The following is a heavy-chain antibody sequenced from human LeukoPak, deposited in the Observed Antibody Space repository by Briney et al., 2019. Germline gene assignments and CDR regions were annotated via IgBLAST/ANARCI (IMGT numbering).Heavy chain of an antibody. Sequence: SVKVSCKASGGTFSSYVIDWVRQAPGQGLEWMGGIIPVFGTANHARKFLGRVTITADESTRTAYMELSSLRSEDTAVYYCAIRYNGIYHLFDYWGQGTLVTVPS. CDR1: GGTFSSYV. CDR3: AIRYNGIYHLFDY. V-gene: IGHV1-69*01. CDR2: IIPVFGTA. J-gene: IGHJ4*02. D-gene: IGHD1-26*01.